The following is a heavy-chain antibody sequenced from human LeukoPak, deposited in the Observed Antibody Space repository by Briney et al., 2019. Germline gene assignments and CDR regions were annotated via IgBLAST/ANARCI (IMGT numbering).Heavy chain of an antibody. V-gene: IGHV1-69*04. J-gene: IGHJ6*02. CDR3: ARDYYSSSWYYYYGMDV. CDR1: GGTFSSYA. Sequence: SSVKVSCKAFGGTFSSYAISWVRQAPGQGLEWMGRIIPILGIANYAQKFQGRVTITADKSTSTAYMELSSLRSEDTAVYYCARDYYSSSWYYYYGMDVWGQGTTVTVSS. D-gene: IGHD6-13*01. CDR2: IIPILGIA.